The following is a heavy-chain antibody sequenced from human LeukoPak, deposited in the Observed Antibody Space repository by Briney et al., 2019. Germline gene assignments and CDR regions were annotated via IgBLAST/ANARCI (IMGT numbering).Heavy chain of an antibody. CDR1: GFTFSNAW. V-gene: IGHV3-15*04. CDR3: TTDIMVSTVTTFVSVSP. J-gene: IGHJ5*02. D-gene: IGHD4-17*01. CDR2: IESKTDGGTT. Sequence: GGSLRLSCAASGFTFSNAWMSWVRQAPGKGLEWVGRIESKTDGGTTDYAAPVKGRFTISRDDSENTLYLQMNSLKTEDTAVYYCTTDIMVSTVTTFVSVSPWGQGTLVTVSS.